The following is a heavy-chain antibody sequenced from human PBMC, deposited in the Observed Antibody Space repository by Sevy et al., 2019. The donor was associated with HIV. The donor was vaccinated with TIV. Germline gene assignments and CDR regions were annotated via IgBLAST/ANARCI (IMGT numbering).Heavy chain of an antibody. CDR3: ASVRPCGGDCYYFDS. Sequence: ASVKVSCKASGGSLSNYGMNWVRQAPGQGLEWTGGIIPRVGLTNYAQKFQDRVTFTADESTNTVYIEVRRLTSDDTAVYYCASVRPCGGDCYYFDSWGQGTLVTVSS. D-gene: IGHD2-21*01. CDR1: GGSLSNYG. CDR2: IIPRVGLT. J-gene: IGHJ4*02. V-gene: IGHV1-69*10.